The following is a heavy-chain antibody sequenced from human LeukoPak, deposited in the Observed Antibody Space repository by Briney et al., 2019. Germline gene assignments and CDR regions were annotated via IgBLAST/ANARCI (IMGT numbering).Heavy chain of an antibody. CDR1: GFTLSSYW. CDR2: IKSDGSDT. V-gene: IGHV3-74*01. D-gene: IGHD6-13*01. CDR3: AKSLLIAAAAYFDY. Sequence: GGSLRLSCAASGFTLSSYWMHWVRQVPGKGLVWVSRIKSDGSDTRYADSVKGRFTISRDNAKNTLYLQMNSLRAEDTAVYYCAKSLLIAAAAYFDYWGQGTLVTVSS. J-gene: IGHJ4*02.